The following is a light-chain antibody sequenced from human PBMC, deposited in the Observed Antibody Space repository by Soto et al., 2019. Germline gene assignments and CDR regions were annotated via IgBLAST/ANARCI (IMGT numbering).Light chain of an antibody. CDR1: SSDIGGYNY. J-gene: IGLJ1*01. V-gene: IGLV2-11*01. CDR2: DVT. CDR3: CSYAGSYYV. Sequence: QSVLTQPRSMSGSPGQSVTISCTGSSSDIGGYNYVSWYQQHPDKAPKVMIYDVTKRPSGVPDRFSGSNSGTTASLTISGLQAEDEADYYCCSYAGSYYVFGTGTKVTVL.